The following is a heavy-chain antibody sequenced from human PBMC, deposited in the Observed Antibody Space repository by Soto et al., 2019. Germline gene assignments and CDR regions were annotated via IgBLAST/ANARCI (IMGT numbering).Heavy chain of an antibody. J-gene: IGHJ6*02. CDR2: ISGSGGST. D-gene: IGHD6-19*01. V-gene: IGHV3-23*01. Sequence: PGGSLRLSCAASGFTFSSYAMSWVRQAPGKGLEWVSAISGSGGSTYYADSVKGRFTISRDNSKNTLYLQMNSLRAEDTAVYYCAKDRTVAGNYYYYGMDVWGQGTTVTSP. CDR3: AKDRTVAGNYYYYGMDV. CDR1: GFTFSSYA.